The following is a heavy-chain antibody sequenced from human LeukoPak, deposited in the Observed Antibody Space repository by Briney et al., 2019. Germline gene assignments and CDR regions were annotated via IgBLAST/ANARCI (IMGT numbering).Heavy chain of an antibody. Sequence: GGSLRLSCTASGFTFGDYAMSWVRQPPGKGLEWVGFIRSKAYGGTTEYAASVKGRFTISRDDSKSIAYLQMNSLKTEDTAVYYCTRPDDVDIVATMYYWGQGTLVTVSS. D-gene: IGHD5-12*01. CDR3: TRPDDVDIVATMYY. CDR2: IRSKAYGGTT. J-gene: IGHJ4*02. CDR1: GFTFGDYA. V-gene: IGHV3-49*04.